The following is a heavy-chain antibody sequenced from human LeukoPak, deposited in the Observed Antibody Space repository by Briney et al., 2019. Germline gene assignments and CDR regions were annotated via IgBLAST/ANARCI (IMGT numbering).Heavy chain of an antibody. D-gene: IGHD2-15*01. CDR3: AQDIVVVVVAATPVSY. J-gene: IGHJ4*02. Sequence: GGSLRLSCAASGFTFSSYAMSWVRQAPGKGLEWVSAISGSGGSTYYADSVKGRFTISRDNSKNTLYLQMNSLSAEDTAVYYCAQDIVVVVVAATPVSYWGQGTLVTVSS. CDR2: ISGSGGST. CDR1: GFTFSSYA. V-gene: IGHV3-23*01.